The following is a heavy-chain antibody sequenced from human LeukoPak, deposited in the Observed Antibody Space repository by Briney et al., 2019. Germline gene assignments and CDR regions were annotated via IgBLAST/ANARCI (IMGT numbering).Heavy chain of an antibody. D-gene: IGHD3-22*01. CDR1: GFTFSSYA. CDR3: AKNYYDGSGYYYFDY. V-gene: IGHV3-23*01. CDR2: ISGSGGST. Sequence: PGGSLRLSCAASGFTFSSYAMSWVRQAPGKGLEWVSAISGSGGSTYYADSVKGRFTISRDNSKNTLYLQMNSLRAEDTAVYYCAKNYYDGSGYYYFDYWGQGTLVTVSS. J-gene: IGHJ4*02.